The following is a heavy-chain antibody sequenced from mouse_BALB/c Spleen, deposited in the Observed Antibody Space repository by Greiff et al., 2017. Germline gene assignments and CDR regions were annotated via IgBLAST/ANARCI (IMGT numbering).Heavy chain of an antibody. Sequence: VMLVESGPGLVAPSQSLSITCTVSGFSLTSYGVHWVRQPPGKGLEWLGVIWAGGSTNYNSALMSRLSISKDNSKSQVFLKMNSLQTDDTAMYYCARDNYGSTYWYFDVWGAGTTVTVAS. D-gene: IGHD1-1*01. CDR1: GFSLTSYG. V-gene: IGHV2-9*02. CDR2: IWAGGST. CDR3: ARDNYGSTYWYFDV. J-gene: IGHJ1*01.